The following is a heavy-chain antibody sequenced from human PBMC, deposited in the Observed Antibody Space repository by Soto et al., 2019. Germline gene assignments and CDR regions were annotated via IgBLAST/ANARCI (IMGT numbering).Heavy chain of an antibody. CDR1: GGTFSSYA. D-gene: IGHD2-15*01. Sequence: ASVKVSCKASGGTFSSYAISWVRQAPGQGLEWMGGIIPIFGTANYAQKFQGRVTITADESTSTAYMELSSLRSEDTAVYYCARESCSGGSCYSNYYYYGMDVWGQGTTVTVFS. CDR2: IIPIFGTA. CDR3: ARESCSGGSCYSNYYYYGMDV. V-gene: IGHV1-69*13. J-gene: IGHJ6*02.